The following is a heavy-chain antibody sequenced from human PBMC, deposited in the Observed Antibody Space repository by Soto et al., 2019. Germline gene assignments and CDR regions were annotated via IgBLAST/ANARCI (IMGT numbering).Heavy chain of an antibody. CDR3: AHRPAYHYDFWIVTFVY. CDR1: GFSLSTSGVG. D-gene: IGHD3-3*01. CDR2: IYWNDDK. Sequence: SGPTLVKPTQTLTLTCTFSGFSLSTSGVGVGWIRQPPGKALEWLALIYWNDDKRYSPSLKSRLTITKDTSKNQVVLTMTNMDPVDTATYYCAHRPAYHYDFWIVTFVYWGQGTLVTVSS. V-gene: IGHV2-5*01. J-gene: IGHJ4*02.